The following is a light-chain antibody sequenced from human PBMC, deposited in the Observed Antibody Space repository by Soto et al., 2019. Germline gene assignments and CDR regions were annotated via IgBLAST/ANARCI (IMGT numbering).Light chain of an antibody. V-gene: IGKV3-20*01. J-gene: IGKJ1*01. CDR2: GAS. CDR1: QSVSSNY. Sequence: EIVLTQSPGTLSLSPGERATLSCRASQSVSSNYLAWYQQKPGQAPWLLIYGASSRATGIPDRFSGSGSGTDFTLTISRLEPEDFAVYYCHQYGYSPWTFGQGTKVEIK. CDR3: HQYGYSPWT.